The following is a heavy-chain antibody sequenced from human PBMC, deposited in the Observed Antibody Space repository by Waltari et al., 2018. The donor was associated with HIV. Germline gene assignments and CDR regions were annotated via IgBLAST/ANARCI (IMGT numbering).Heavy chain of an antibody. J-gene: IGHJ6*02. Sequence: QVQLVQSGAEVKKPGASVKVSCKASGYTFTDYYMHWVRAAPGQGLEWMGWLNPNSGGTNDAQKFQGRVTRTMYTSISTAYMGLSRLRSDDTAVYYCARDRHSNSRILGYYYGMDVWGQGTTVTVSS. V-gene: IGHV1-2*02. CDR3: ARDRHSNSRILGYYYGMDV. CDR1: GYTFTDYY. D-gene: IGHD6-6*01. CDR2: LNPNSGGT.